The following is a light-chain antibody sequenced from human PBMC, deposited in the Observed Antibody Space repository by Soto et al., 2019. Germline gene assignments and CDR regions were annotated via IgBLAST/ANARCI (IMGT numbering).Light chain of an antibody. CDR2: GAS. CDR3: QQYVYSPLT. J-gene: IGKJ4*01. Sequence: EIVLTQSPGTLSLSPGERATLSCRASESVSSSYLAWYQQKAAQAPRLLIYGASSRATGIPDRFSGSGSGTDFTLTISRLEPEDFAVYYCQQYVYSPLTFGGGTKVEIK. CDR1: ESVSSSY. V-gene: IGKV3-20*01.